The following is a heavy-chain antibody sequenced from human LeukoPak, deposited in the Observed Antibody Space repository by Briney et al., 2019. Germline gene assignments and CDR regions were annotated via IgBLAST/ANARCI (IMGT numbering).Heavy chain of an antibody. V-gene: IGHV4-34*01. Sequence: GSLRLSCAASGFTFSSYAMSWVRQPPGKGLEWIGEINHSGSTNYNPSLKSRVTISVDTSKNQFSLKLSSVTAADTAVYYCARGCGGDCYSNYFDYWGQGTLVTVSS. J-gene: IGHJ4*02. CDR3: ARGCGGDCYSNYFDY. CDR2: INHSGST. CDR1: GFTFSSYA. D-gene: IGHD2-21*02.